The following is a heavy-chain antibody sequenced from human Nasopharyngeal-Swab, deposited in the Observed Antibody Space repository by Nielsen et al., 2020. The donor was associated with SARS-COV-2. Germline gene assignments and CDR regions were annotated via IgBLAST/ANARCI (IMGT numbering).Heavy chain of an antibody. V-gene: IGHV4-39*07. CDR3: VGSSWYGDYYYYYGMDV. D-gene: IGHD6-13*01. CDR2: IYYSRST. CDR1: GGSISSSSYY. Sequence: SETLSLTCTVSGGSISSSSYYWGWIRQPPGKGLEWIGSIYYSRSTYYNPSLRSRVTISVDTSQNQFSLKLSSVTAADTAVYYCVGSSWYGDYYYYYGMDVWGQGTTVTVSS. J-gene: IGHJ6*02.